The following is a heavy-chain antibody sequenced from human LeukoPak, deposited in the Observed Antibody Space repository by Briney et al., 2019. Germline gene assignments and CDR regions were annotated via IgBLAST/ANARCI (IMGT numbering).Heavy chain of an antibody. V-gene: IGHV1-2*06. CDR1: GYTFTGYY. CDR3: AVVGYYDSSGYFDY. CDR2: INPNSGGT. D-gene: IGHD3-22*01. Sequence: ASVKVSCKASGYTFTGYYMHWVRQAPGQGLEWMGRINPNSGGTNYAQKFQGRVTMTRDTSISTAYMELSRLRSDDTAVYYCAVVGYYDSSGYFDYWGQGTLVTVSS. J-gene: IGHJ4*02.